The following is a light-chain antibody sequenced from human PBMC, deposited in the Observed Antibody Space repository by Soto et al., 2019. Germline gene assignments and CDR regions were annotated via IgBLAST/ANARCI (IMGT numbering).Light chain of an antibody. CDR2: EVS. Sequence: QSALTQPPSASGSPGQSVTISCSGTSSDVGGYNYVSWYQQYPGKAPRLMIYEVSVRPSGVPDRFSGSKSGNTASLTVSGLQAEDEADYYCDSYAGVNNLRAFGGGTKLTVL. J-gene: IGLJ2*01. V-gene: IGLV2-8*01. CDR3: DSYAGVNNLRA. CDR1: SSDVGGYNY.